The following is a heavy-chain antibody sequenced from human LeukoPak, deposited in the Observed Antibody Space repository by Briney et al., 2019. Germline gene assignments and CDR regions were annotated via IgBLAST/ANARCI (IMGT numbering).Heavy chain of an antibody. V-gene: IGHV4-59*01. CDR3: ARWFGYYGSGSYYKELYWYFGL. CDR1: GGSISSYY. CDR2: IYYSGST. J-gene: IGHJ2*01. Sequence: SETLSLTRTVSGGSISSYYWSWIRQPPGKGLEWIGYIYYSGSTNYNPSLKSRVTISVDTSKNQFSLKLSSVTAADTAVYYCARWFGYYGSGSYYKELYWYFGLWGRGTLVTVS. D-gene: IGHD3-10*01.